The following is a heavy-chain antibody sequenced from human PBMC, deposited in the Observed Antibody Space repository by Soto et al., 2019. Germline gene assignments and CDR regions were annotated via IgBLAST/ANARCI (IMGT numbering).Heavy chain of an antibody. CDR2: IGTAADT. CDR3: ARGWLRRGYLDY. J-gene: IGHJ4*03. D-gene: IGHD5-12*01. Sequence: EEQLVESGGGLVQPGGSLRLSCAASGFTFRTNDMHWVRQAPGKGLEWVAGIGTAADTYYPDSVKGRFIISRDNDKSSLYLKMKSLRAGETAFYYCARGWLRRGYLDYWGHGTLVTVSS. CDR1: GFTFRTND. V-gene: IGHV3-13*04.